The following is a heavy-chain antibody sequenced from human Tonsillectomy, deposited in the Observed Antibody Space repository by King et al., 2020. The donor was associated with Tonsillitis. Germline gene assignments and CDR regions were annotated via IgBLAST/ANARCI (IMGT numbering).Heavy chain of an antibody. D-gene: IGHD3-22*01. Sequence: VQLVESGGGLVQPGGSLRLSCAASGFTFSSYEMNWVRQAPGKGLEWVSYISSSGSTIYYADSVKGRVTISRDKAKNSLYRQMKSLGAEDKAGYYSWKGRFTNPRDNAKNSLYLQMNSLRAEDTAVYYCARGGSPYYYGSGDFDYWGQGTLVTVSS. CDR2: ISSSGSTI. V-gene: IGHV3-48*03. CDR3: WKGRFTNPRDNAKNSLYLQMNSLRAEDTAVYYCARGGSPYYYGSGDFDY. J-gene: IGHJ4*02. CDR1: GFTFSSYE.